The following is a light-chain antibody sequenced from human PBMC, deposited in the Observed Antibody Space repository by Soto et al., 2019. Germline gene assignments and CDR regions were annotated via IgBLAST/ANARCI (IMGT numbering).Light chain of an antibody. Sequence: EIVLTQSPGTLSLSPGERATLSCRASQSVSSDSLAWYQQRPGQAPRLLMYGASSRATGIPDRFSGSGSGTDFTLTISRLEPEDFAVYYCQQYETSPRASGQGTKVEIK. CDR3: QQYETSPRA. J-gene: IGKJ1*01. V-gene: IGKV3-20*01. CDR1: QSVSSDS. CDR2: GAS.